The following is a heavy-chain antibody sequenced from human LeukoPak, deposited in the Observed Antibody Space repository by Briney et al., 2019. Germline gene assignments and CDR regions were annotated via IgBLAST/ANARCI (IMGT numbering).Heavy chain of an antibody. CDR3: ARGITGITAAGSE. Sequence: SETLSLTCTVSGGSISTSSYYWSWIRQRQPAGKGLEWIGHIQPSGSTNYNPSFKSRITISVDTSKNHFSLKLSSVTAADTAVYYCARGITGITAAGSEWGQGTLVTVSS. J-gene: IGHJ4*02. V-gene: IGHV4-61*09. CDR2: IQPSGST. CDR1: GGSISTSSYY. D-gene: IGHD6-13*01.